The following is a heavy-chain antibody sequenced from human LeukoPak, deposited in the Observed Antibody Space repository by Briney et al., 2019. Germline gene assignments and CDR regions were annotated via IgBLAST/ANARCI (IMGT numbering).Heavy chain of an antibody. CDR1: GFTFSSYE. Sequence: PGGSLRLSCAASGFTFSSYEMNWVRRAPGKGLEWVSYISSSGSTKYYADSVKGRFTVSRDNAKNSLYLQMNSLRAEDTAVYYCARDHDSSSWYTYYYMDVWGKGTTVTVSS. V-gene: IGHV3-48*03. J-gene: IGHJ6*03. D-gene: IGHD6-13*01. CDR2: ISSSGSTK. CDR3: ARDHDSSSWYTYYYMDV.